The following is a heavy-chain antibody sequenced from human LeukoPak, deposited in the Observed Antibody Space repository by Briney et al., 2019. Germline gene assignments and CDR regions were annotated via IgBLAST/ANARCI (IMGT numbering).Heavy chain of an antibody. V-gene: IGHV3-23*01. CDR3: AKVGNVLYCSSTSCLNWFDP. Sequence: PGGSPRLSCAASGFTFSSYAMSWVRQAPGKGLEWVSAISGSGGSTYYADPVKGRFTISRDNSKNTLYLQMNSLRAEDTAVYYCAKVGNVLYCSSTSCLNWFDPWGQGTLVTVSS. CDR2: ISGSGGST. J-gene: IGHJ5*02. D-gene: IGHD2-2*01. CDR1: GFTFSSYA.